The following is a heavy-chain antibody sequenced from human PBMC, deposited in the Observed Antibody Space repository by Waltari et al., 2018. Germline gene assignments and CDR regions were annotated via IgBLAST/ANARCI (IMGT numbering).Heavy chain of an antibody. CDR3: ATRIELTLGGFDH. CDR2: MNPYNDNT. CDR1: GYAFTDYH. J-gene: IGHJ4*02. V-gene: IGHV1-8*01. Sequence: QVQLVQSGAELRKPGASVTVSCKASGYAFTDYHISWVRQATGQGLQWMGWMNPYNDNTGYSQNFQGRVAMTANTSISTVYMVLSSLRPEDTAVYFCATRIELTLGGFDHWGQGTLVTVSS. D-gene: IGHD1-26*01.